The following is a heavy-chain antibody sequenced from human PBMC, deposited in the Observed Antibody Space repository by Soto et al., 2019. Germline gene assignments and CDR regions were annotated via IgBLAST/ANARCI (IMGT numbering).Heavy chain of an antibody. J-gene: IGHJ2*01. D-gene: IGHD6-13*01. CDR2: IKQDGSEK. Sequence: HPGGSLRLSCAASGFTFSSYWMSWVRQAPEKGLEWVANIKQDGSEKYYVDSVEGRFTISRDNAKNSLYLQMNSLRAEDTAVYFCARRSSSWDYFGLWGRGTLVTVSS. CDR3: ARRSSSWDYFGL. CDR1: GFTFSSYW. V-gene: IGHV3-7*01.